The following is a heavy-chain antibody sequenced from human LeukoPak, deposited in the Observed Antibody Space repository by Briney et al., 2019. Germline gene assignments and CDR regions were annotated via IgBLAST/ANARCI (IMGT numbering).Heavy chain of an antibody. V-gene: IGHV1-18*04. CDR1: GYTFTSYY. J-gene: IGHJ4*02. CDR3: ARGAASDFDY. Sequence: GASVKVSCKASGYTFTSYYMHWVRQAPGQGLEWMGWISTYNGNTNYAQKLQGRVTMTTDTSTSTAYMELKSLRSDDTAVYYCARGAASDFDYWGQGTLVTVSS. CDR2: ISTYNGNT.